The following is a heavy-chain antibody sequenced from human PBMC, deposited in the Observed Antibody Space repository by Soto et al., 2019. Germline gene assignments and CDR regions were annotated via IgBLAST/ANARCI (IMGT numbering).Heavy chain of an antibody. CDR2: VSTNGAT. Sequence: SETLSLTCTVSDDFISSYYWNWIRQPAGKGLGWIGRVSTNGATNYNPSLESRVTMSVDTSKNQFSLKLTSVTAADTAVYFCARADYEILTGSYAMDVWGQGTTVTVSS. D-gene: IGHD3-9*01. V-gene: IGHV4-4*07. J-gene: IGHJ6*02. CDR1: DDFISSYY. CDR3: ARADYEILTGSYAMDV.